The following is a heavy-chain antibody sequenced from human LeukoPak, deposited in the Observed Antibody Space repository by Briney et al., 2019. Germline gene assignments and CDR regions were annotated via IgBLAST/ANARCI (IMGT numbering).Heavy chain of an antibody. CDR2: IYTSDSDT. CDR1: GSTFTTYW. J-gene: IGHJ4*02. V-gene: IGHV5-51*01. Sequence: PGAPLQISCQGSGSTFTTYWIGWVRPLPGKGLELMGIIYTSDSDTIYSPSFQGQVTLSVDKSINTAYLQWSSLNASDSAMYYCVRQPKLDWWGQGTLVTVSS. CDR3: VRQPKLDW. D-gene: IGHD3/OR15-3a*01.